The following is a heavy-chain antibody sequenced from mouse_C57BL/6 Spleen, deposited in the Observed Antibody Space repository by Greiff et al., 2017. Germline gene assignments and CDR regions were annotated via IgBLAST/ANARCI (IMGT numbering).Heavy chain of an antibody. CDR1: GYTFTSYW. D-gene: IGHD2-5*01. Sequence: QVQLQQPGAELVRPGTSVKLSCKASGYTFTSYWMHWVKQRPGQGLEWIGVIDPSDSYTNYNQKFTGKATLTVDTSSSTAYMQLSSLTSEDSAVYYCARDYSNYDYAMDYWGQGTSVTVSS. CDR3: ARDYSNYDYAMDY. CDR2: IDPSDSYT. J-gene: IGHJ4*01. V-gene: IGHV1-59*01.